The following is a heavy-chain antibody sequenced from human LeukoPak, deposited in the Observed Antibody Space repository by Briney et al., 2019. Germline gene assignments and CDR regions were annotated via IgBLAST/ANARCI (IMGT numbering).Heavy chain of an antibody. V-gene: IGHV3-7*01. D-gene: IGHD6-13*01. Sequence: GGSLRLSCAASGFTFSSYWMSWVRQAPGKGLEWVANIKQDGSEKYYVDSVKGRFTISRDNAKNSLYLQMNSLRDEDTALYYCATSAAGLDYWGQGTLVTVSS. CDR1: GFTFSSYW. CDR2: IKQDGSEK. CDR3: ATSAAGLDY. J-gene: IGHJ4*02.